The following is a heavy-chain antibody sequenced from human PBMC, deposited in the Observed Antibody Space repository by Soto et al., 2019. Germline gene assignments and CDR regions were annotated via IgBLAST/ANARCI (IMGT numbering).Heavy chain of an antibody. Sequence: ASGPTREPTQTLTLTRTFSGFSLSTSGLGVGWIRQPPGKALEWLALIYWNDDKRYSPSLKARLTITKDTSKNQVVLTMTNMDPVDTATYYCAHRPSGWYLFDYWGQGTLVTVSS. D-gene: IGHD6-19*01. CDR1: GFSLSTSGLG. CDR2: IYWNDDK. CDR3: AHRPSGWYLFDY. V-gene: IGHV2-5*01. J-gene: IGHJ4*02.